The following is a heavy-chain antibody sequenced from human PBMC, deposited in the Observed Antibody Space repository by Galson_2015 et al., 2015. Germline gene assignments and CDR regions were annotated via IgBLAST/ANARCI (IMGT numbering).Heavy chain of an antibody. CDR3: VKATFVHLASFDF. CDR1: GFTFGSYA. Sequence: SLRLSCAASGFTFGSYAMNWVRQAPGKGLEWVSTISGSGGSSYYADSVKGRFTISRDNSKNTLYLQMNSLRAEDTAVYYCVKATFVHLASFDFWGQGTLLTVSS. CDR2: ISGSGGSS. V-gene: IGHV3-23*01. D-gene: IGHD3-3*02. J-gene: IGHJ4*02.